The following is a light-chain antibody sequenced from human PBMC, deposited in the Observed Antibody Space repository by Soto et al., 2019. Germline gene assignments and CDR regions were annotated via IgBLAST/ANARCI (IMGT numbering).Light chain of an antibody. J-gene: IGKJ5*01. V-gene: IGKV3D-15*01. CDR3: QQYNNWPFIT. CDR2: GAS. Sequence: IVMTQSTATLSVSPGERATLSCRASQSVYNNLAWYQQKPGQAPRLLIYGASSRATGIPDRFSGSVSGTGFTLTISRLEPEDFAVYYCQQYNNWPFITFGQGTRLEIK. CDR1: QSVYNN.